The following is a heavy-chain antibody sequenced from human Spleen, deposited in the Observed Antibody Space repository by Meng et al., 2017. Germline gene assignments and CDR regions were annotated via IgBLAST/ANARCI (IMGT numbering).Heavy chain of an antibody. J-gene: IGHJ4*02. CDR3: ARGRVVVAAAPSDY. CDR2: ISSSST. V-gene: IGHV3-21*06. Sequence: VQLVESGGGLVQPGGSLRLSCAASGFTFSSYSMHWVRQAPGKGLEWVSSISSSSTYADSVKGRFTTSRDNAKNSLYLQMNSLRAEDTAVYYCARGRVVVAAAPSDYWGQGTLVTVSS. CDR1: GFTFSSYS. D-gene: IGHD2-15*01.